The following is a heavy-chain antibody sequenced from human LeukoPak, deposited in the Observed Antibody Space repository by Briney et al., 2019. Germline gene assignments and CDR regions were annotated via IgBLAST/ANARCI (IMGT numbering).Heavy chain of an antibody. CDR2: IIPMLGKP. J-gene: IGHJ6*02. D-gene: IGHD4-11*01. V-gene: IGHV1-69*04. Sequence: SVKVSCKASGGTFTTHAISWVRQAPGQGFEWMGRIIPMLGKPNYGQKSQGRVTITADKFTSTVYMELTSLRSEDTAVYYCARDETVRDDYYGMDVWGQGTTVTVSS. CDR3: ARDETVRDDYYGMDV. CDR1: GGTFTTHA.